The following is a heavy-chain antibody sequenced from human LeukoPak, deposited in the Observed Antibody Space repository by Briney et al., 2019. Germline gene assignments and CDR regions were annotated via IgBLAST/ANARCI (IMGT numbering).Heavy chain of an antibody. Sequence: SETLSLTCAVSGYSISSGYYWGWIRQPPGKGLEWIGRIYTSGSTNYNPSLKSRVTISVDTSKNQFSLKLSSVTAADTAVYYCARSIGFLEWLFFDYWGQGTLVTVSS. J-gene: IGHJ4*02. V-gene: IGHV4-38-2*01. D-gene: IGHD3-3*02. CDR2: IYTSGST. CDR1: GYSISSGYY. CDR3: ARSIGFLEWLFFDY.